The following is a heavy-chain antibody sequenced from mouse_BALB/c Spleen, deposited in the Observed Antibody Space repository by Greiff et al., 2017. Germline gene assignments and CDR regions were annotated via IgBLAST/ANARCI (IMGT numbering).Heavy chain of an antibody. CDR1: GYTFTDYN. CDR3: ASENGNYFAY. D-gene: IGHD2-1*01. Sequence: EVQLQQSGPELVKPGASVKISCKASGYTFTDYNMHWVKQSHGKSLEWIGYIYPYNGGTGYNQKFKSKATLTVDNSSSTAYMELRSLTSEDSAVYYCASENGNYFAYWGQGTLVTVSA. CDR2: IYPYNGGT. J-gene: IGHJ3*01. V-gene: IGHV1S29*02.